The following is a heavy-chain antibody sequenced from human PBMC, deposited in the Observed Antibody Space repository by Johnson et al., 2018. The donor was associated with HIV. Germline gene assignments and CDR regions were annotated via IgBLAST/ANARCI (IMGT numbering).Heavy chain of an antibody. CDR1: GFTVSSNY. D-gene: IGHD6-13*01. CDR3: ARDRTGLIIAAAGHDAFDI. J-gene: IGHJ3*02. CDR2: IYSGGST. Sequence: VQLVESGGGVVQPGGSLRLSCAASGFTVSSNYMSWVRQAPGKGLEWVSVIYSGGSTYYADSVKGRFTISRDTSKNTLFLEMNSLRAEDTAVYYCARDRTGLIIAAAGHDAFDIWGQGTMVTVSS. V-gene: IGHV3-66*01.